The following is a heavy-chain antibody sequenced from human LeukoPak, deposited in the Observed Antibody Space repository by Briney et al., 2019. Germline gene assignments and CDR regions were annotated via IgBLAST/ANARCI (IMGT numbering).Heavy chain of an antibody. CDR2: IYHSGST. CDR1: GYSISSGYY. Sequence: SETLSLTCTVSGYSISSGYYWGWIRQPPGKGLEWIGSIYHSGSTYYNPSLKSRVTISVDTSKNQFSLKLSSVTAADTAVYYCATAGIVGATTRGPGPDWGQGTLVTVSS. V-gene: IGHV4-38-2*02. CDR3: ATAGIVGATTRGPGPD. D-gene: IGHD1-26*01. J-gene: IGHJ4*02.